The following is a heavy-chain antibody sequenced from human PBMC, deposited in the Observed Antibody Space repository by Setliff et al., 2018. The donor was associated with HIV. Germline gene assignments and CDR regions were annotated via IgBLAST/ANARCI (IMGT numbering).Heavy chain of an antibody. CDR3: AAIAAAALRGTFDI. D-gene: IGHD6-13*01. CDR1: GYTFTSYV. CDR2: ISGYNGNT. J-gene: IGHJ3*02. V-gene: IGHV1-18*01. Sequence: ASVKVSCKTSGYTFTSYVINWVRQAPGQGLEWMGWISGYNGNTNYAQKLQGRVTMTTDTSTSTAYMELRSLRSDDTAVYYCAAIAAAALRGTFDIWGQGTMVTVSS.